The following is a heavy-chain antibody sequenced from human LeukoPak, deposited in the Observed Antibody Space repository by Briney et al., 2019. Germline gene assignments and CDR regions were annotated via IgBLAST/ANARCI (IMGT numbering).Heavy chain of an antibody. CDR2: ITHSGST. CDR1: GGSFSNYY. CDR3: APIFGDYSDFDS. J-gene: IGHJ4*02. V-gene: IGHV4-34*01. Sequence: SETLSLTCAVYGGSFSNYYLSWVRQPPGKGLEWIGEITHSGSTNYNPSLKSRVTISVDTSKSLFSLKLRSVAAADTAVYYCAPIFGDYSDFDSWGQGTLVTVSS. D-gene: IGHD4-17*01.